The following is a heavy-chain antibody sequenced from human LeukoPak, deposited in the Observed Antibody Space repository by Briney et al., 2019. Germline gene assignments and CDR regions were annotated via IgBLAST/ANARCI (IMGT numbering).Heavy chain of an antibody. CDR3: ARGYSYYYDSALHY. CDR1: GFTVSSYY. Sequence: GSLRLSCAASGFTVSSYYMSWVRQAPGKGLEWVSVIYSGGGTYYADSVEGRFTISKDNSKNTLYLQLNSLRAEDTAVYYCARGYSYYYDSALHYWGQGTLVTVSS. V-gene: IGHV3-53*01. J-gene: IGHJ4*02. CDR2: IYSGGGT. D-gene: IGHD3-22*01.